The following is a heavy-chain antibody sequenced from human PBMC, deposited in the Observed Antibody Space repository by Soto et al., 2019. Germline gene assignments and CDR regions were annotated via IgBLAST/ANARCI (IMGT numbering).Heavy chain of an antibody. Sequence: QVQLQESGPGVVKPSETLSLSCSVSGGSISKFYWSWIRKTAGKGLEWMGRVSATGTTDYNPSLRSRVMMSVEISKKTFSLRLTSVTAADTGVYYCVRDGSKTLRDWFDPWGQGKLVTVSS. CDR1: GGSISKFY. CDR2: VSATGTT. CDR3: VRDGSKTLRDWFDP. V-gene: IGHV4-4*07. J-gene: IGHJ5*02.